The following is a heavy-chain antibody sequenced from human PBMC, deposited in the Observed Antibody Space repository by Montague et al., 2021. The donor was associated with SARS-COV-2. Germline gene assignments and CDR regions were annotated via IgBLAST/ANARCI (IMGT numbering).Heavy chain of an antibody. CDR1: GFTFSDYY. Sequence: SLRLSCAASGFTFSDYYMSWIRQAPGKGLEWVSYISSSGRTIYYADSVKGRFTISRDNAKNSLFLQVNSLRAEDTAVYYCAGDQQRITIFGVVISDAFDIWGQGTMVTVSS. D-gene: IGHD3-3*01. CDR3: AGDQQRITIFGVVISDAFDI. J-gene: IGHJ3*02. CDR2: ISSSGRTI. V-gene: IGHV3-11*01.